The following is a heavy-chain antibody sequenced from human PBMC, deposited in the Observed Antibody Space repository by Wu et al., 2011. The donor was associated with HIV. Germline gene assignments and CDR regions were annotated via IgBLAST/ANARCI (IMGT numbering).Heavy chain of an antibody. V-gene: IGHV1-2*02. CDR2: INPNTGGT. CDR3: ARASSSNDAFDI. J-gene: IGHJ3*02. D-gene: IGHD6-13*01. Sequence: QIQLVQSGAEVKKPGASVKVSCKASGYTFTAYYMHWVRQAPGQGLECMGWINPNTGGTNYAQKFQGSVTMTRGTSINTAYMELSGLRSDGTAVYYCARASSSNDAFDIWGQGTMVTVS. CDR1: GYTFTAYY.